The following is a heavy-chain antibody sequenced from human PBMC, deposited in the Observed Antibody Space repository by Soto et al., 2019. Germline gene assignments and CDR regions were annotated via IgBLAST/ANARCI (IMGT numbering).Heavy chain of an antibody. J-gene: IGHJ4*02. CDR3: AKDRRPTSGSYQPVDY. Sequence: VQLVESGGGVVQPGRSLRLSCAASGFTFSSYGMHWVRQAPGKGLEWVAVISYDGSNKYYADSVKGRFTISRDNSKNTLYLQMNSLRAEDTAVYYCAKDRRPTSGSYQPVDYWGQGTLVTVSS. D-gene: IGHD1-26*01. CDR1: GFTFSSYG. V-gene: IGHV3-30*18. CDR2: ISYDGSNK.